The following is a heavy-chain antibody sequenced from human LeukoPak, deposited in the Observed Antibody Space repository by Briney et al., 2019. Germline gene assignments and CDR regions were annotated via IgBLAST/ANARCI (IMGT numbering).Heavy chain of an antibody. V-gene: IGHV4-31*03. Sequence: SETLSLTCTVSGDSISSGGYYWSWIRQHPGKGLEWIGYISYSGSTYYNPSLKSRVTISVDTSKNQFSLKLSSVTAADTAVYYCARSYDYAMYYFDYWGQGTLVTVSS. CDR1: GDSISSGGYY. CDR2: ISYSGST. D-gene: IGHD4-17*01. J-gene: IGHJ4*02. CDR3: ARSYDYAMYYFDY.